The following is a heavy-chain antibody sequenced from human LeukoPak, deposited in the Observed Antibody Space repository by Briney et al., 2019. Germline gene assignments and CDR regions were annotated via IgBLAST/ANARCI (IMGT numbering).Heavy chain of an antibody. CDR3: AKDPSVYYGDYIIR. V-gene: IGHV3-53*01. CDR2: IYSGGDT. J-gene: IGHJ4*02. D-gene: IGHD4-17*01. CDR1: ELSVSDNC. Sequence: GGSLRLSCAASELSVSDNCMTWVRQAPGKGLEWVSFIYSGGDTYYADSVRGRFTISRDNSKNTLYLQINSLRAEDTAVYYCAKDPSVYYGDYIIRWGQGTLVIVSS.